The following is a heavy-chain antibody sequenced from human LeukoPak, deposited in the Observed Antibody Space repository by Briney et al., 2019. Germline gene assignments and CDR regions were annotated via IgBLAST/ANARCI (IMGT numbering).Heavy chain of an antibody. CDR1: GFSFKLSA. V-gene: IGHV3-23*01. CDR2: ISGSGSRGSGISGGNT. Sequence: GSLRLSCAASGFSFKLSAMSWVRQAPGKGLDWVALISGSGSRGSGISGGNTYYADSVKGRFTISRDDSQNTVYLQMNGLRAEDTAIYFCAKGRCGDSSCWYFDSWAKGTRVTVSS. D-gene: IGHD6-13*01. J-gene: IGHJ4*02. CDR3: AKGRCGDSSCWYFDS.